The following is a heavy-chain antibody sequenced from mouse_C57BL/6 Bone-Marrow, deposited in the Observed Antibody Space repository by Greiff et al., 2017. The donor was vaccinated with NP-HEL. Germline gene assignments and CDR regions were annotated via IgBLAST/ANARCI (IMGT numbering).Heavy chain of an antibody. Sequence: VQLQQSGPGLVKPSQSLSLTCSVTGYSITSGYYWNWIRQFPGNKLEWMGYISYDGSNNYNPSLKNRISITRDTSKNQFFLKLNSVTTEDTATYYCARDRYSNYLDYGGQGTTLTVSA. CDR1: GYSITSGYY. V-gene: IGHV3-6*01. J-gene: IGHJ2*01. CDR2: ISYDGSN. D-gene: IGHD2-5*01. CDR3: ARDRYSNYLDY.